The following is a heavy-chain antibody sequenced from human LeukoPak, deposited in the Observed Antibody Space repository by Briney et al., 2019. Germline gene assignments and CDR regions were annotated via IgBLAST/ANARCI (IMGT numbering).Heavy chain of an antibody. V-gene: IGHV4-59*12. CDR3: AREAYSSSSKNWFDP. Sequence: SETLSLTCTVSGGSISSYYWSWIRQPPGKGLEWIGYIYYSGSTNYNPSLKSRVTISVDTSKNQFSLKLSSVTAADTAVYYCAREAYSSSSKNWFDPWGQGTLVTVSS. CDR2: IYYSGST. CDR1: GGSISSYY. D-gene: IGHD6-6*01. J-gene: IGHJ5*02.